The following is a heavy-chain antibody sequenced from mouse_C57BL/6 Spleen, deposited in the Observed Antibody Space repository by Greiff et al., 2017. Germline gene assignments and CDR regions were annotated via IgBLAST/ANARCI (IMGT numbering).Heavy chain of an antibody. D-gene: IGHD1-1*01. V-gene: IGHV1-52*01. CDR1: GYTFTSYW. CDR3: ARGNYGSSYHFDY. J-gene: IGHJ2*01. Sequence: QVQLQQPGAELVRPGSSVKLSCKASGYTFTSYWMHWVKQRPIQGLEWIGNIDPSDSETHYNQKFKDKATLTVDKSSSTAYMQLSSLTSEDSAVYYCARGNYGSSYHFDYWGQGTTLTVSS. CDR2: IDPSDSET.